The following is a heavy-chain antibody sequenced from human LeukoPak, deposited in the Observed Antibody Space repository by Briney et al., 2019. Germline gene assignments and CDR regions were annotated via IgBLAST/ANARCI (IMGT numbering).Heavy chain of an antibody. J-gene: IGHJ3*02. CDR3: ARVFEAADTWNAYDI. Sequence: PGGSLRLSCVGSGFTLSNYEMNWVRQAPGKGLEWVSYISSSGSIIYYADSVKGRFTISRDNAENSLYLQMNTLRAEDTAVYYCARVFEAADTWNAYDIWGQGTMVTVSS. CDR2: ISSSGSII. V-gene: IGHV3-48*03. D-gene: IGHD6-13*01. CDR1: GFTLSNYE.